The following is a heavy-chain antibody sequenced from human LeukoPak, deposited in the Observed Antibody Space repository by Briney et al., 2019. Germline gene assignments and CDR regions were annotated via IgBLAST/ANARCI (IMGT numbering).Heavy chain of an antibody. CDR3: ARAPYGDYSDY. Sequence: PGGSLRLSCSVSGFTFSSFWMTWVRQAPGKGLEWVAKIKEDGSEKYYVDSVKGRFTISRDNAKNTLYLQMNSLRAEDTAVYYCARAPYGDYSDYWGQGTLVTVSS. D-gene: IGHD4-17*01. CDR2: IKEDGSEK. CDR1: GFTFSSFW. J-gene: IGHJ4*02. V-gene: IGHV3-7*01.